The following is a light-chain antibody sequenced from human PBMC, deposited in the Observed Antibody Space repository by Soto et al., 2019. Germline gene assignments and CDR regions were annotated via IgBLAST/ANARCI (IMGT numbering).Light chain of an antibody. CDR3: QQYDNLPLT. CDR2: DAS. V-gene: IGKV1-33*01. CDR1: QDISNY. J-gene: IGKJ4*01. Sequence: DIQMTQSPFSVSASVGDRVTSTCQASQDISNYLNWYQQKPGKAPKLLIYDASNLETGVPSRFSGSGSGTDFTFTISSLQPEDIATYYCQQYDNLPLTFGGGTKVDI.